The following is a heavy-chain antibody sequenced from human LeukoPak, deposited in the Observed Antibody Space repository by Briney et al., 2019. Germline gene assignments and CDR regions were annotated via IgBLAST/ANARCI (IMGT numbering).Heavy chain of an antibody. J-gene: IGHJ4*02. Sequence: GGSLRLSCAASGFTFSSYWMHWVRQAPGKGLEWVSAISGSGGSTYYADSVKGRFTISRDNSKNTLYLQMNSLRAEDTAVYYCAKREDIVVVPAAILLSPIDYWGQGTLVTVSS. CDR2: ISGSGGST. D-gene: IGHD2-2*01. V-gene: IGHV3-23*01. CDR1: GFTFSSYW. CDR3: AKREDIVVVPAAILLSPIDY.